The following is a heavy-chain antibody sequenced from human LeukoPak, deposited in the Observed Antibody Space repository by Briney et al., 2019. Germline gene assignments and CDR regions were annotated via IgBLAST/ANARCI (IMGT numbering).Heavy chain of an antibody. CDR2: INTRTGDT. V-gene: IGHV1-3*03. D-gene: IGHD6-19*01. J-gene: IGHJ4*02. Sequence: ASLKVSCKASGYTFYNYAIHWLRQAPGQGLEWMGWINTRTGDTEYSQKFQGRVSITKDTPESTAYMELRSLRSEDMAVYYCARDSGRGWYEFQWGQGTLVTVSS. CDR1: GYTFYNYA. CDR3: ARDSGRGWYEFQ.